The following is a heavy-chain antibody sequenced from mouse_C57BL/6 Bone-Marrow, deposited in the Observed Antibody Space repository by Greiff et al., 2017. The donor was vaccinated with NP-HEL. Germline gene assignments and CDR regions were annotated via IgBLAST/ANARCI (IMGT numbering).Heavy chain of an antibody. Sequence: QVQLQQPGAELVMPGASVKLSCKASGYTFTSYWMHWVKQRPGQGLEWIGEIDPSDSYTNYNQKFKGKSTLTVDKSSSTAYMQLSRLTSEDSAVYYCARERYWYFDVWGTGTTVTVSA. CDR1: GYTFTSYW. V-gene: IGHV1-69*01. J-gene: IGHJ1*03. CDR3: ARERYWYFDV. CDR2: IDPSDSYT.